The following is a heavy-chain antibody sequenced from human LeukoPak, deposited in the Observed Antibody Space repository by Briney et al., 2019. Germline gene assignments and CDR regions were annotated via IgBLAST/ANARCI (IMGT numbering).Heavy chain of an antibody. J-gene: IGHJ4*02. CDR1: GFTFSSYW. Sequence: GGSLRLSCAASGFTFSSYWMSWVRQAPGKGLEWVANIKQDGSEKYYVDSVKGRFTISRDNAKNSLYLQMSSLRAEDTAVYYCARSLRGYSGYEVDYWGQGTLVTVSS. CDR2: IKQDGSEK. D-gene: IGHD5-12*01. CDR3: ARSLRGYSGYEVDY. V-gene: IGHV3-7*01.